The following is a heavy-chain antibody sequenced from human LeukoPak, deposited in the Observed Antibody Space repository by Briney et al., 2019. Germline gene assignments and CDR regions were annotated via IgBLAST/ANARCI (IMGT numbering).Heavy chain of an antibody. J-gene: IGHJ4*02. D-gene: IGHD1-26*01. CDR1: GFTFNNYG. CDR3: AKDYSGTYFDY. Sequence: GGSLRLSCVASGFTFNNYGIHWVRQAPGKGLEWVAVIWYDGSNKYYADSVKGRFTISRGNSKNTVYLEMNSLRVEDTAVYYCAKDYSGTYFDYWGQGTLVTVSS. V-gene: IGHV3-33*06. CDR2: IWYDGSNK.